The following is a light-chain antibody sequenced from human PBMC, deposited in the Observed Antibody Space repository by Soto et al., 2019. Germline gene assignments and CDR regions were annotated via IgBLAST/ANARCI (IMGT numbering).Light chain of an antibody. CDR2: EVN. CDR1: SSDIGLYNY. CDR3: CSLYTTSTPIV. Sequence: QSVLSQPASMPGSPGQSITIPCTGASSDIGLYNYVSWYQHHPGKAPKLLISEVNVRPSGLSDRFSASKAGNTASLTISGLQPEDEAYYYRCSLYTTSTPIVFGSGTKVTVL. V-gene: IGLV2-14*01. J-gene: IGLJ1*01.